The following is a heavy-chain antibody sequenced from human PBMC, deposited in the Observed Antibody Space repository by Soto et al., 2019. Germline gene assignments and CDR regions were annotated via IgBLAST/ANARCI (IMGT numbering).Heavy chain of an antibody. CDR3: ARVPATLLWCGELHDDVFDF. D-gene: IGHD3-10*01. CDR1: GYTFTSYD. Sequence: GASVKVSCKASGYTFTSYDISWVRQATGQGLEWMGWMNPNSGNTGYAQKFQGRVTMTRNTSISTAYMELSSLRSEDTAVYYCARVPATLLWCGELHDDVFDFGGQGTMVTVSS. J-gene: IGHJ3*01. V-gene: IGHV1-8*01. CDR2: MNPNSGNT.